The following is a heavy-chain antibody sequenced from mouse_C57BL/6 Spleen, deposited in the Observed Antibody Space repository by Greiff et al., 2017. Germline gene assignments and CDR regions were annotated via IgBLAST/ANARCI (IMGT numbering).Heavy chain of an antibody. Sequence: EVQVVESGGGLVQPGGSLSLSCAASGFTFTDYYMSWVRQPPGKALEWLGFIRNKANGYTTEYSASVKGRFTISRDNSQSILYLQMNALRAEDSATYYCARYGGNSGSSCYAIDYWGQGTSVTVSS. CDR3: ARYGGNSGSSCYAIDY. V-gene: IGHV7-3*01. D-gene: IGHD1-3*01. J-gene: IGHJ4*01. CDR1: GFTFTDYY. CDR2: IRNKANGYTT.